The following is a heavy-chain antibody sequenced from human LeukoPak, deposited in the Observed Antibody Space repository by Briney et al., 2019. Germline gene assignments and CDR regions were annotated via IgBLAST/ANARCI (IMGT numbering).Heavy chain of an antibody. V-gene: IGHV1-2*02. J-gene: IGHJ4*02. CDR1: GYTFTVYY. Sequence: ASVKVSCKASGYTFTVYYMHWVRQAPGQGLEWMGWINPNSGGTNYAQKFQGRVTMTRDTSITTAYMELSRLRSDDTAVYYCARDIGYSSGWTGRSYYFDYWGQGTLVTVSS. CDR2: INPNSGGT. CDR3: ARDIGYSSGWTGRSYYFDY. D-gene: IGHD6-19*01.